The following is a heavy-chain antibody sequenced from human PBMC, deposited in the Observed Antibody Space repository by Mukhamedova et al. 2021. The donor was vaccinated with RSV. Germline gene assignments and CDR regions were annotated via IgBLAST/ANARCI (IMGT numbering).Heavy chain of an antibody. D-gene: IGHD2-8*01. J-gene: IGHJ4*02. CDR3: ARDEGYCTNGVCYDY. CDR2: ISSSGSTI. V-gene: IGHV3-48*03. Sequence: YISSSGSTIYYADSVKGRFTISRDNAKNSLYLQMNSPRAEDTAVYYCARDEGYCTNGVCYDYWGQGTLVTVSS.